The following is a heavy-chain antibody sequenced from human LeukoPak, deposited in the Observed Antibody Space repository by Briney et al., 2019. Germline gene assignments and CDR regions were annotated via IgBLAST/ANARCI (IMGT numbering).Heavy chain of an antibody. CDR3: ARYGSLTGLDAFDV. CDR2: INPNSGGT. J-gene: IGHJ3*01. CDR1: GYTFTGYY. Sequence: GASVKVSCKASGYTFTGYYMHWVRQAPGQGLEWMGWINPNSGGTNYAQRFQGRVTMTRDTSIRTAYMELSGLRSDDTALYYCARYGSLTGLDAFDVWGQGTVVTVSS. D-gene: IGHD3-9*01. V-gene: IGHV1-2*02.